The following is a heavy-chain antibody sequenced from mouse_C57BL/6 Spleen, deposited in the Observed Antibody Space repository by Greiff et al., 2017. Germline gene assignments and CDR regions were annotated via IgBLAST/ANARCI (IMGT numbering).Heavy chain of an antibody. CDR2: IDPETGGT. CDR3: TRGGLRRGAWFAY. D-gene: IGHD2-4*01. J-gene: IGHJ3*01. V-gene: IGHV1-15*01. CDR1: GYTFTDYE. Sequence: VQLVESGAELVRPGASVTLSCKASGYTFTDYEMHWVKQTPVHGLEWIGAIDPETGGTAYNQKFKGKAILTADKSSSTAYMELRSLTSEDSAVYYCTRGGLRRGAWFAYWGQGTLVTVSA.